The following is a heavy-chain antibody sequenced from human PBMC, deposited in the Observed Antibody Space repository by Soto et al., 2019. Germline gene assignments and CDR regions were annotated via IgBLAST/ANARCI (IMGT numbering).Heavy chain of an antibody. Sequence: GGSLRLSCAASGFTFSSYAMSWVRQAPGKGLAWVSAISGSGGSTYYADSVKGRFTISRDNSKNTLYLQMNSLRAEDTAVYYCAKAPYTLSPDSYYFDYWGQGTLVTVSS. CDR3: AKAPYTLSPDSYYFDY. CDR1: GFTFSSYA. V-gene: IGHV3-23*01. CDR2: ISGSGGST. D-gene: IGHD2-2*02. J-gene: IGHJ4*02.